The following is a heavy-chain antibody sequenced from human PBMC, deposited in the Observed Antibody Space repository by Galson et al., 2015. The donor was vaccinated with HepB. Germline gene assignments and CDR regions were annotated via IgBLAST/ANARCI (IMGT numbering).Heavy chain of an antibody. D-gene: IGHD6-19*01. CDR2: IIPLSGST. CDR3: ARARGVAVAGELVY. J-gene: IGHJ4*02. Sequence: SVKVSCKASGGSFSDYVINWVRQAPGQGPQWMGGIIPLSGSTNYAQKFQDRVTITADESTRTAYMELGSLRSEETAVYYCARARGVAVAGELVYWGQGTLVTVSS. CDR1: GGSFSDYV. V-gene: IGHV1-69*13.